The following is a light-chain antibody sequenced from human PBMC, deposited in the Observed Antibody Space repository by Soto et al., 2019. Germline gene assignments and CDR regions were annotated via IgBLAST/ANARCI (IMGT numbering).Light chain of an antibody. CDR1: QSISPY. V-gene: IGKV1-39*01. J-gene: IGKJ2*04. CDR3: QQTYTTPCS. Sequence: IWMTQSPSLLSASVGDRVTITCRASQSISPYLNWYQHKPGKAPKLLIFASSTLHSGVPSRFSGSGSGTDFTLTISALQPEDFATYYCQQTYTTPCSFGQGTKLETK. CDR2: ASS.